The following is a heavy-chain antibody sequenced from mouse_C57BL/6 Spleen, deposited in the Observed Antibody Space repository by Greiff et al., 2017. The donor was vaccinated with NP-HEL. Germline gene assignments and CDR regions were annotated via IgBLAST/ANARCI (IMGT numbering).Heavy chain of an antibody. Sequence: LVESGASVKISCKASGYAFSSYWMNWVKQRPGKGLEWIGQIYPGDGDTNYNGKFKGKATLTADKSSSTAYMQLSSLTSEDSAVYFCARGGTTVVAPFDYWGQGTTLTVSS. CDR1: GYAFSSYW. CDR2: IYPGDGDT. D-gene: IGHD1-1*01. J-gene: IGHJ2*01. CDR3: ARGGTTVVAPFDY. V-gene: IGHV1-80*01.